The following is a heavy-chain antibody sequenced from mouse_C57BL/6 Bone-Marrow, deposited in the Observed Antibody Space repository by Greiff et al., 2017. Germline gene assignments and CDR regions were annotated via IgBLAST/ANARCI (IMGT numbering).Heavy chain of an antibody. J-gene: IGHJ3*01. D-gene: IGHD2-3*01. Sequence: EVQLQESEGGLVQPGSSMKLSCTASGFTFSDYYMAWVRQVPEQGLEWVANINYDGSSTYYLDSLKSRFIISRDNAKNILYLQVSSLKSEDTATYYCASLDGYYAAWFAYWGQGTLVTVSA. V-gene: IGHV5-16*01. CDR1: GFTFSDYY. CDR2: INYDGSST. CDR3: ASLDGYYAAWFAY.